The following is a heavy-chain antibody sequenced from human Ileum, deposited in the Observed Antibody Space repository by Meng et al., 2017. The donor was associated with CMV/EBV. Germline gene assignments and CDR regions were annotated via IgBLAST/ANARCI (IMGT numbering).Heavy chain of an antibody. V-gene: IGHV3-48*03. CDR1: GCSFSSHG. J-gene: IGHJ4*02. CDR2: INSNAGTK. Sequence: GESLKISCAASGCSFSSHGINWFRHAPGKGLEWISYINSNAGTKDYADSVRGRFTISRDNGQNSVYLQMSSLRAADTAVYYCAGGYCNPLNCYAGGGYWGQGALVTVSS. CDR3: AGGYCNPLNCYAGGGY. D-gene: IGHD2-2*01.